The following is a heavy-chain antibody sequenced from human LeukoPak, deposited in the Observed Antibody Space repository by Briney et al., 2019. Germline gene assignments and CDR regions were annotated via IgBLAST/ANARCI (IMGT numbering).Heavy chain of an antibody. CDR3: ARCDIVVVPGGNGPYYYYYGMDV. CDR1: GFTFSSYW. D-gene: IGHD2-2*01. V-gene: IGHV3-7*01. J-gene: IGHJ6*02. Sequence: PGGSLRLSCAASGFTFSSYWMSWVRQAPGKGLEWVANIKQDGSEKYYVDSVEGRFTISRDNARNSLYLQMNSLRAEDTAVYYCARCDIVVVPGGNGPYYYYYGMDVWGQGTTVTVSS. CDR2: IKQDGSEK.